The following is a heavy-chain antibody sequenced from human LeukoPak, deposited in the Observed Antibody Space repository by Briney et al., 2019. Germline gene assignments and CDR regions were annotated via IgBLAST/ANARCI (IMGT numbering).Heavy chain of an antibody. J-gene: IGHJ3*02. CDR3: ARAGGNGGYNFRAFDI. CDR1: GGTFSSYA. Sequence: ASVKVSCKASGGTFSSYAISWVRQAPGQGLEWMGGIIPIFGTASYAQKFQGRVTITTDESTSTAYMELSSLRSEDTAVYYCARAGGNGGYNFRAFDIWGQGTMVTVSS. D-gene: IGHD5-24*01. V-gene: IGHV1-69*05. CDR2: IIPIFGTA.